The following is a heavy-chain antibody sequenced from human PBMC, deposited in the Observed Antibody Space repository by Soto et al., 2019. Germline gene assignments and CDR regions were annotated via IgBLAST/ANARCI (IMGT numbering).Heavy chain of an antibody. D-gene: IGHD3-22*01. CDR3: ARVGYDSSGYYY. CDR2: ISSNGGST. CDR1: GFTFSSST. J-gene: IGHJ4*02. V-gene: IGHV3-64*01. Sequence: PGGSLRLSCAASGFTFSSSTMHWVRQAPGKGLEYVSAISSNGGSTYYANSVKGRFTISRDNSKNTLYLQMGSLRAEDMAVYYCARVGYDSSGYYYWGQGT.